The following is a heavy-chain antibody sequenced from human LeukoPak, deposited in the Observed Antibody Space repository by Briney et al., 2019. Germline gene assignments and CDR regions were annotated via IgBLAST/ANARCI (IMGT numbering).Heavy chain of an antibody. J-gene: IGHJ6*03. CDR2: IIPIFGTA. Sequence: SVKVSCKVSGGTFSSYAISWVRQAPGQGLEWMGGIIPIFGTANYAQKFQSRVTITADESTSTTYMELSSLTSEDTSVYYCARGQERITIFGVVTTNYYYFYLDVWGKGTTVTVSS. V-gene: IGHV1-69*13. CDR3: ARGQERITIFGVVTTNYYYFYLDV. D-gene: IGHD3-3*01. CDR1: GGTFSSYA.